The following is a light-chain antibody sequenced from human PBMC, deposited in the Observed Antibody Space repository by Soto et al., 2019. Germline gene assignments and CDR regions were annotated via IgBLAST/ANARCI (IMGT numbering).Light chain of an antibody. Sequence: EIVLTQSPATLSLSPGERATLSCRASQSVSSYLAWYQQKPGQAPRLLIYDASNRATGIPARFSGSGSGTDFTLIICSLEPEDFAVYYCQQRSNWPRFTFGPGTKVDIK. V-gene: IGKV3-11*01. CDR3: QQRSNWPRFT. J-gene: IGKJ3*01. CDR1: QSVSSY. CDR2: DAS.